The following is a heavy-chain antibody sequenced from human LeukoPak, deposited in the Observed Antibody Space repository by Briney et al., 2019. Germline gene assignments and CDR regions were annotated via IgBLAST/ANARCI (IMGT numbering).Heavy chain of an antibody. D-gene: IGHD6-19*01. CDR1: GFTLSSYA. CDR3: AKDLHGYSSLQGGTFDY. J-gene: IGHJ4*02. CDR2: VSGSGGST. V-gene: IGHV3-23*01. Sequence: GGSLRLSCAASGFTLSSYAMSWVRQAPAKGLEWVSAVSGSGGSTYYGDSVKGRFSLSRDNSKNTLYLQMNSLRAEDPAVYYCAKDLHGYSSLQGGTFDYWGQGTLVTVSS.